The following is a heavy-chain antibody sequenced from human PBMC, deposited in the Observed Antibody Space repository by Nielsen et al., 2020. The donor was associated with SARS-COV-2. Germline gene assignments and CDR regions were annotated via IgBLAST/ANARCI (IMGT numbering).Heavy chain of an antibody. CDR1: GFTFTRYW. J-gene: IGHJ4*01. CDR3: VTMTAATEAFDY. D-gene: IGHD1-14*01. V-gene: IGHV3-74*03. CDR2: TNSDGTSE. Sequence: GGSLRLSCRGSGFTFTRYWMHWVRQAPGKGLAWVSGTNSDGTSETYADSVKGRFTISRDKFQNTMSLQMTRLQAEDTGIYYCVTMTAATEAFDYWGQGAQVSVSS.